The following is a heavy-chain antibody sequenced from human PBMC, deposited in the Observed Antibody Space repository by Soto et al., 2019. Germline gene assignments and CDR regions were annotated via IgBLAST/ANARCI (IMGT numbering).Heavy chain of an antibody. D-gene: IGHD4-17*01. Sequence: QVQLVQSGAEVKKPGASVKVSCKASGYTFTSYGISWVRQAPGQGLEWMGWISAYNGNTNYAQKLQGRVTMTTDTXXXXXXXXXXXLRSDXXXXXXXARDPGYGDYEIDYWGQGTLVTVS. CDR3: ARDPGYGDYEIDY. CDR1: GYTFTSYG. V-gene: IGHV1-18*01. CDR2: ISAYNGNT. J-gene: IGHJ4*02.